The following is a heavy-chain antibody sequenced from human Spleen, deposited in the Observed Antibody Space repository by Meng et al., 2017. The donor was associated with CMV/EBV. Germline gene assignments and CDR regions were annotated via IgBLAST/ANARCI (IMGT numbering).Heavy chain of an antibody. J-gene: IGHJ4*02. CDR2: IYHSGST. Sequence: GSLRLSCTVSGYSISSGYYWGWVRQPPGKGLEWIGSIYHSGSTYYNPSLKSRVTISVDTSKNQFSLKLSSVTAADTAVYYCARARFDYWGQGTPVTVSS. CDR1: GYSISSGYY. V-gene: IGHV4-38-2*02. CDR3: ARARFDY.